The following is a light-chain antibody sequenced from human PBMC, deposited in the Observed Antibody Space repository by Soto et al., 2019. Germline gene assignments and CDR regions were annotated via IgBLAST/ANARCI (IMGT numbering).Light chain of an antibody. CDR3: VLYMGSGISV. CDR2: STN. J-gene: IGLJ2*01. Sequence: QTVVTQEPSLSVSPGGTVTLTCGLSSGSVSTSYYPSWYQQTPGQAPRTLIYSTNTRSSGVPDRFSGSILGNKAALTITGAQADDESDYYCVLYMGSGISVFGGGTKPTVL. V-gene: IGLV8-61*01. CDR1: SGSVSTSYY.